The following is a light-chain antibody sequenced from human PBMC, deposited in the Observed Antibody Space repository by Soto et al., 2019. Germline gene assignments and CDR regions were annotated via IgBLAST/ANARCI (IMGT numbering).Light chain of an antibody. CDR1: QHINSW. J-gene: IGKJ5*01. CDR3: QQANSFPIT. Sequence: DIQMTQSPSSVSASVGDRVTITCRASQHINSWLAWYQQKPGKAPKLLIYAASSVQSGVPSRFSGSGSGTDFTLTINSLQPEDFANYYCQQANSFPITFGQGTRLEIK. V-gene: IGKV1D-12*01. CDR2: AAS.